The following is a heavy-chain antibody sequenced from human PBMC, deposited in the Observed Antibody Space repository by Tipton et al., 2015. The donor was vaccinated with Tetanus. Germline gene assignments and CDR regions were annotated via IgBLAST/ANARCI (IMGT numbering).Heavy chain of an antibody. J-gene: IGHJ6*02. Sequence: QLVQSGAEVKKPGASVKVSCKASGYTFTGYYIHWVRQAPGQGLEWMGRINANSGGTNYAQKFQGRVTMTRDSSIGTAYMELSRLRSDDTAVYYCARGASYGPDYYYGMDVWGQGTTVTVSS. CDR2: INANSGGT. CDR1: GYTFTGYY. CDR3: ARGASYGPDYYYGMDV. D-gene: IGHD5-18*01. V-gene: IGHV1-2*06.